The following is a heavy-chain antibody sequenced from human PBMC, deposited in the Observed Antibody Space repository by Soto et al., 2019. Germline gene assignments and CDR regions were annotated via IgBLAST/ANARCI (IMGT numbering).Heavy chain of an antibody. Sequence: QVQLQESGPGLVKPSETLSLTCTVSGGSISSYYWSWIRQPPGKGLEWIGYIYYSGSTNYNPSLQSRVAISVDPSKNQSSLKLSSVTAADTAVYYCAGTITYYYYYYMDVWGKGTTVTVSS. CDR2: IYYSGST. CDR1: GGSISSYY. J-gene: IGHJ6*03. V-gene: IGHV4-59*08. CDR3: AGTITYYYYYYMDV. D-gene: IGHD5-12*01.